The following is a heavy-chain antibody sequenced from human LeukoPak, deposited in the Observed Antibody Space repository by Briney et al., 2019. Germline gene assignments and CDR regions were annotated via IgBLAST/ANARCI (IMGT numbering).Heavy chain of an antibody. CDR3: ARLGEPGDYDILTGPGDAFDI. D-gene: IGHD3-9*01. CDR1: GFTFSSYS. Sequence: GGSLRLSCAASGFTFSSYSMNWVRQAPGKGLEWVSSISSSSSYIYYADSVKGRFTISRDNAKNSPYLQMNSLRAEDTAVYYCARLGEPGDYDILTGPGDAFDIWGQGTMVTVSS. CDR2: ISSSSSYI. V-gene: IGHV3-21*01. J-gene: IGHJ3*02.